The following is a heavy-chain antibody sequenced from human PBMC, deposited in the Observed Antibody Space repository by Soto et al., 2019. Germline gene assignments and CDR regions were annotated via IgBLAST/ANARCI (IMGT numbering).Heavy chain of an antibody. CDR1: GYTFTSYY. Sequence: GASVKVSCKASGYTFTSYYMHWVRQAPGQGLEWMGIINPSGGSTSYAQKFQGRVTITRDTSASTVYMELSSLRSEDTAVYYYAGVGGCYFLDYWGKGTWVTVSS. CDR3: AGVGGCYFLDY. V-gene: IGHV1-46*01. D-gene: IGHD3-3*01. J-gene: IGHJ4*02. CDR2: INPSGGST.